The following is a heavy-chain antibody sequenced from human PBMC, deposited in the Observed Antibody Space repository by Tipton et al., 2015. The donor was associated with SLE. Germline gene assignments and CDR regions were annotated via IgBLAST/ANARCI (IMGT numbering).Heavy chain of an antibody. J-gene: IGHJ3*02. Sequence: SLRLSCAASGFTFSSYWMSWVRQAPGKGLEWVANIKQDGSEKYYVDSVKGRFTISRDNAKNSLYLQMNSLRAEDTAVYYCARDGDRAYDEAFDIWGQGTMVTVSS. CDR2: IKQDGSEK. D-gene: IGHD3-3*01. CDR3: ARDGDRAYDEAFDI. CDR1: GFTFSSYW. V-gene: IGHV3-7*01.